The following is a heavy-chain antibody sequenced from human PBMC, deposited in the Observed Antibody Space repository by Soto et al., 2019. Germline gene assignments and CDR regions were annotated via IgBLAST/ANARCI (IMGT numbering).Heavy chain of an antibody. Sequence: QVQLVQSGAEVKKPGASVKVSCKASGYTFTNYAFSWVRQAPGQGLEWMGWISAYNGNTNYPQKPQGRVTMTTDTSTSTAYMELRSLRSDDTAVYYSARDLAAAGPFDCWGQGTLVTVSS. CDR3: ARDLAAAGPFDC. CDR1: GYTFTNYA. V-gene: IGHV1-18*01. D-gene: IGHD6-13*01. CDR2: ISAYNGNT. J-gene: IGHJ4*02.